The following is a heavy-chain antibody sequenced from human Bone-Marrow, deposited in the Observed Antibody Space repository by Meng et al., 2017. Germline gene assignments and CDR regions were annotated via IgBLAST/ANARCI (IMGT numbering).Heavy chain of an antibody. CDR1: GYSFTSYW. CDR3: ARHGGQQLIRTGWFDP. D-gene: IGHD6-13*01. J-gene: IGHJ5*02. V-gene: IGHV5-51*01. Sequence: KVSCKGSGYSFTSYWIAWLRQRPGKGLEWMGIIYPGDSDTRYSPSFQGQVTISADKSISTAYLQWSSLKASDTAMYYCARHGGQQLIRTGWFDPWGQGTLVTVSS. CDR2: IYPGDSDT.